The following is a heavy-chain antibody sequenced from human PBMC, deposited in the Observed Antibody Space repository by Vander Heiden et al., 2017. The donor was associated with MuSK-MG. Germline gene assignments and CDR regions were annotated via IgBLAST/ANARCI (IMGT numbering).Heavy chain of an antibody. V-gene: IGHV3-33*01. D-gene: IGHD3-22*01. CDR3: ARDPNDSSGYYESPFDY. CDR2: IWYDGSNK. J-gene: IGHJ4*02. CDR1: GFTFSSYG. Sequence: QVQLVESGGGVVQPGRSLRLSCAASGFTFSSYGMHWVRQAPGKGLEWVAVIWYDGSNKYYADSVKGRFTIPRDNSKNTLYLQMNSLRAEDTAVYYCARDPNDSSGYYESPFDYWGQGTLVTVSS.